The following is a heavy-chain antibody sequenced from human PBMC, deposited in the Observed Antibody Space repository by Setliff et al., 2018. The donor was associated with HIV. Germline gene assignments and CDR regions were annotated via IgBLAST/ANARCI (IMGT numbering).Heavy chain of an antibody. D-gene: IGHD3-10*01. CDR2: IYHSGST. CDR3: ARGWVRGPIISPGTYFSYGLDV. Sequence: ETLSLTCAVSGYSISSGYYWGWIRQPPGKGLEWIGSIYHSGSTYYNPSLKSRVTISVDTSKNQFSLKLTSMTAADTAVYYCARGWVRGPIISPGTYFSYGLDVWGQGTPVTVSS. J-gene: IGHJ6*02. V-gene: IGHV4-38-2*01. CDR1: GYSISSGYY.